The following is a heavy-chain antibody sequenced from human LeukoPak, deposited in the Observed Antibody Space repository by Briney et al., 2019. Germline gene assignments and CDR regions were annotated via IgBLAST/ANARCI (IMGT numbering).Heavy chain of an antibody. CDR3: ARLKFYDSTGYSPGHYMDV. D-gene: IGHD3-22*01. Sequence: SETLPLTCTVSGGPIYSYYWSWIRQTAGTGLESIWRLYPGVSTNYNPSLKSRVTMSVDTSKNQFALKLSAVTAADTAVYYCARLKFYDSTGYSPGHYMDVWGKGTTVTVSS. V-gene: IGHV4-4*07. CDR2: LYPGVST. CDR1: GGPIYSYY. J-gene: IGHJ6*03.